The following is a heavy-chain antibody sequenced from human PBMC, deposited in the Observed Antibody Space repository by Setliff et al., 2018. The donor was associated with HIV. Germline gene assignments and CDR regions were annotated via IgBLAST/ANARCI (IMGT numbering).Heavy chain of an antibody. V-gene: IGHV4-61*02. D-gene: IGHD6-6*01. CDR2: IYTSGST. Sequence: SETLSLTCTVSGGSISSGSYYWSWIRQPAGKGLEWIGRIYTSGSTNYNPSLKSRVTISVDTSKNQFSLKLSSVTAADTAVYFCAGSSPSVVDAFDIWGQGTTVTVSS. CDR3: AGSSPSVVDAFDI. CDR1: GGSISSGSYY. J-gene: IGHJ3*02.